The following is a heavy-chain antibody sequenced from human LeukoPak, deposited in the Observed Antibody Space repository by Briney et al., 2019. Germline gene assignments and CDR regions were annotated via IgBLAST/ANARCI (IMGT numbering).Heavy chain of an antibody. Sequence: SETLSLTCTVSGGSISSYYWSWIRQPPGKGLEWIGYIYYSGSTNYNPSLKSRVTISVDTSKNQFSRKLSSVTAADTAVYYCARGQNLSMTMVRGTPRHFDYWGQGTLVTVSS. D-gene: IGHD3-10*01. V-gene: IGHV4-59*08. CDR3: ARGQNLSMTMVRGTPRHFDY. CDR2: IYYSGST. J-gene: IGHJ4*02. CDR1: GGSISSYY.